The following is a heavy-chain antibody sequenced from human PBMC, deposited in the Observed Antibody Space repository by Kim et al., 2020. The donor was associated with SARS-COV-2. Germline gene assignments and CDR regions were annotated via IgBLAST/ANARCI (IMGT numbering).Heavy chain of an antibody. CDR1: GFTFSSHA. CDR2: ISYDGIYF. J-gene: IGHJ4*02. V-gene: IGHV3-30*04. CDR3: VAEIAFRLFGH. Sequence: GGSLRLSCAASGFTFSSHALHWVRQAPGKGLEWLALISYDGIYFSYPDSVKGRFLISSDNTTVTLQLQMNSLKPKDVAVYYCVAEIAFRLFGHCGQVTL. D-gene: IGHD2-21*01.